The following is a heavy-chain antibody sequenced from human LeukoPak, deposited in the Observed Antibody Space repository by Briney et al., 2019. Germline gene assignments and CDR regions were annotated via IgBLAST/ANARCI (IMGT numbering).Heavy chain of an antibody. J-gene: IGHJ4*02. CDR3: ARLHYHIVVVPAAIHGWFDY. CDR1: GFTFSSFG. Sequence: GGSLRLSCAASGFTFSSFGMNWVRQAPGKGLEWVSYISSSSSTIYHADSVKGRFTISRDNAKKSMYLQMNSLRAEDTAVYYCARLHYHIVVVPAAIHGWFDYWGQGTLVTVSS. D-gene: IGHD2-2*01. V-gene: IGHV3-48*01. CDR2: ISSSSSTI.